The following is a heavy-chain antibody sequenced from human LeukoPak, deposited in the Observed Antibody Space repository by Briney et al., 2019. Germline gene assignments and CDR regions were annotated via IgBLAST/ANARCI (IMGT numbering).Heavy chain of an antibody. D-gene: IGHD3-10*01. CDR3: ARDRGYYYGSGSYGWSPEPNYFDY. CDR2: IKQDGSEK. CDR1: GFTFSSYW. V-gene: IGHV3-7*03. Sequence: GGSLRLPCAASGFTFSSYWMSWVRQAPGKGLEWVANIKQDGSEKYYVDSVKGRFTISRDNAKNSLYLQMNSLRAEDTAVYYCARDRGYYYGSGSYGWSPEPNYFDYWGQGTLVTVSS. J-gene: IGHJ4*02.